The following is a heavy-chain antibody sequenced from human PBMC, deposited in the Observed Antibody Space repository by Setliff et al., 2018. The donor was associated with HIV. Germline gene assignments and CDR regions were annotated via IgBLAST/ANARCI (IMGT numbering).Heavy chain of an antibody. V-gene: IGHV4-39*07. CDR1: GGSISSSTYY. CDR3: ARGGYCSGGSCYYTEYFQH. D-gene: IGHD2-15*01. J-gene: IGHJ1*01. CDR2: IDYSEST. Sequence: SETLSLTCTVFGGSISSSTYYWSWIRQPPGKGREWIGSIDYSESTYYNPTLKSGVSISVETSKIQFSLKLGSVTAADTAVYYCARGGYCSGGSCYYTEYFQHWGQGTLVTVSS.